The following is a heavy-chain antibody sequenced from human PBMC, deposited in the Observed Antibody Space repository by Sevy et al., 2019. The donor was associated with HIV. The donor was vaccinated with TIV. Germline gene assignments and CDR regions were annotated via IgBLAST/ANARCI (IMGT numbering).Heavy chain of an antibody. J-gene: IGHJ1*01. CDR2: INHSGST. CDR1: GGSFSGYY. D-gene: IGHD6-13*01. CDR3: ARAWTGHQLTSAEYFQH. Sequence: SETLSLTCAVYGGSFSGYYWSWIRQPPGKGLEWSGEINHSGSTNYNPSLKSRVTISVDTSKNQFSLKLSSVTAADTAVYYCARAWTGHQLTSAEYFQHWGQGTLVTVSS. V-gene: IGHV4-34*01.